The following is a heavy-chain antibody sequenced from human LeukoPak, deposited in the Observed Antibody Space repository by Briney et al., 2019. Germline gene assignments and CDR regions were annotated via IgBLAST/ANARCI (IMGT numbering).Heavy chain of an antibody. D-gene: IGHD3-16*01. J-gene: IGHJ4*02. Sequence: ASVKVSCKASGYTFTAYYIHWVRQAPGQRLEWIGWVSPNNGGTNYAQKFQGRVTMTRDTSISTLYIDLNSLRSDDTAVYYCARSDVLYASQGEARYFNHWGQGALVTVSS. CDR3: ARSDVLYASQGEARYFNH. CDR1: GYTFTAYY. CDR2: VSPNNGGT. V-gene: IGHV1-2*02.